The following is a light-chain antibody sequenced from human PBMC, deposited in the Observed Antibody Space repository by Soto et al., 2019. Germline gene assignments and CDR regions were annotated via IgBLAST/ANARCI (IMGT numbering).Light chain of an antibody. CDR1: QSVSSD. CDR3: QQRSDWPT. V-gene: IGKV3-11*01. J-gene: IGKJ3*01. CDR2: DAS. Sequence: EIVLTQSPATLSLSPGERGTLSCRASQSVSSDLAWYQQKPGQAPRLLIYDASNRSTGIPARFSGSGSGTDFPLTISSLEPEDFAVYYCQQRSDWPTFGPGTKVDMK.